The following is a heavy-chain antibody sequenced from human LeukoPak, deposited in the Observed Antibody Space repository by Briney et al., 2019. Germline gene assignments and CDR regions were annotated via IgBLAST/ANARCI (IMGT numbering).Heavy chain of an antibody. J-gene: IGHJ4*02. CDR2: INPNSGGT. CDR3: ARGGGRSGYMFDC. V-gene: IGHV1-2*06. Sequence: GASVKVSCKGSGYTFTGYDMHWVRQAPGQGHEWMGRINPNSGGTNYEQKFQGRVTMPSDTSISTAYMELSRLRSDDTAVYYCARGGGRSGYMFDCWGQGTLVTVSS. D-gene: IGHD5-12*01. CDR1: GYTFTGYD.